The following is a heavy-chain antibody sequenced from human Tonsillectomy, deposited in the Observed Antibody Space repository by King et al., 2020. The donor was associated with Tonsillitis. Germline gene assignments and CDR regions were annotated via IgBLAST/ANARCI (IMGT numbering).Heavy chain of an antibody. CDR3: ARHRTGGAADPFDY. V-gene: IGHV4-39*07. J-gene: IGHJ4*02. CDR2: VSYNGNN. CDR1: GGSISSSHDY. D-gene: IGHD6-13*01. Sequence: VQLQESGPGLVRPSENLSLTCTVSGGSISSSHDYWGWIRQPPGKGLEWIGSVSYNGNNNSNPSLKSPITKSIETSKNQFSLKLSSGTAADTALYYCARHRTGGAADPFDYWGQGILVTVSS.